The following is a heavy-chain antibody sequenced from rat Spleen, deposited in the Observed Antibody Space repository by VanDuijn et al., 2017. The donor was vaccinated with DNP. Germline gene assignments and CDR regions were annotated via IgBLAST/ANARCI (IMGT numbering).Heavy chain of an antibody. CDR1: GFTFSNFG. CDR2: ISSDGSGT. Sequence: EVQLVESGGGLVQPGRSLKLSCAASGFTFSNFGMHWIRQAPTKGLEWVASISSDGSGTFYRDSVKGRFTVSRDNARNTLYLEMDSLRSEDTATYYCARGYYDGYYAMDAWGQGTSVTVSS. J-gene: IGHJ4*01. D-gene: IGHD1-12*02. V-gene: IGHV5-19*01. CDR3: ARGYYDGYYAMDA.